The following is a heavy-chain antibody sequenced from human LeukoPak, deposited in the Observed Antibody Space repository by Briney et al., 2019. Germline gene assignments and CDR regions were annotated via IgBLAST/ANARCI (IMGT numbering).Heavy chain of an antibody. Sequence: GGSLRPSCVVSDFIFSTYSMNWVRQAPGKGLEWVSYLSGGSDTIYYADSVKGRFTISRDNGKNSLFLQMNSLRAEDTAMYYCARGVGGWYFDSWGQGTLVTVSS. CDR2: LSGGSDTI. J-gene: IGHJ4*02. CDR3: ARGVGGWYFDS. D-gene: IGHD6-19*01. V-gene: IGHV3-48*04. CDR1: DFIFSTYS.